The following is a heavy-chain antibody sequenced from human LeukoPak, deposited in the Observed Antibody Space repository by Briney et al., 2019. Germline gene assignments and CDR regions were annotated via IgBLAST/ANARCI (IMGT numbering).Heavy chain of an antibody. Sequence: SETLSLTCTVSGDSISSSSYYWGWIRQPPGKGLEWIGTIYYSGSTYYNPSLKSRVTISVDASKNQFSLKLTSVTAADTAVYYYVRLGYPFDYWGQGTLVTVSS. D-gene: IGHD3-16*02. J-gene: IGHJ4*02. V-gene: IGHV4-39*01. CDR3: VRLGYPFDY. CDR1: GDSISSSSYY. CDR2: IYYSGST.